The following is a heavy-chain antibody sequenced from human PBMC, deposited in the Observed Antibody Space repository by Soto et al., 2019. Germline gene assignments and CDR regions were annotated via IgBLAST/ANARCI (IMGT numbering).Heavy chain of an antibody. D-gene: IGHD2-21*01. J-gene: IGHJ4*02. Sequence: VQLVESGGGLVQPGGSLRLSCATSGFSFSSLWMAWVRQAPGKGLEWLANIKEDGTMTYYLESVKGRFTISRDNAKNSLFLQIDRLTADDTGVYYCARDVAYHRHDYWGLGTLVIVSS. CDR3: ARDVAYHRHDY. CDR2: IKEDGTMT. V-gene: IGHV3-7*04. CDR1: GFSFSSLW.